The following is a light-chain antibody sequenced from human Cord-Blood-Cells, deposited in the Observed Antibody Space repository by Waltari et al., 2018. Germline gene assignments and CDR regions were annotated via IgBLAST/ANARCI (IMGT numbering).Light chain of an antibody. CDR3: QQYGSSPPLT. CDR1: QSVSSSY. V-gene: IGKV3-20*01. J-gene: IGKJ4*01. CDR2: GAS. Sequence: EIVLTQSPGTPSLSPGERATLSCRASQSVSSSYLAWYQQKPGQAPRLLIYGASSRATGIPDRFSGSWSGTDFTLTISRLEPEDFAVYYCQQYGSSPPLTFGGGTKVEIK.